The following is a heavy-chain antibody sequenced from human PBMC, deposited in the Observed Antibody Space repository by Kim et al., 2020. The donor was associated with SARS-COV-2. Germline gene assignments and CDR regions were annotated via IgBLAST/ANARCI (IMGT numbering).Heavy chain of an antibody. CDR2: ISYDGSNK. V-gene: IGHV3-30*18. CDR3: AKELDAAMVNN. J-gene: IGHJ4*01. CDR1: GFTFSSYG. Sequence: GGSLRLSCAASGFTFSSYGMHWVRQAPGKGLEWVAVISYDGSNKYYADSVKGRFTISRDNSKNTLYLQMNSLRAEDTAVYYCAKELDAAMVNNWGQEPWSPSPQ. D-gene: IGHD5-18*01.